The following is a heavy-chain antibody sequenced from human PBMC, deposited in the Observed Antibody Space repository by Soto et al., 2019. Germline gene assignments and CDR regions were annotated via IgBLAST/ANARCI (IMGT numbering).Heavy chain of an antibody. Sequence: EVQLVESGGGLVKPGGSLRLSCAASGFTFSNAWMSWVRQAPGKGLEWVGRIKSKTDGGTTDYAAPVKGRFTISRDDSKNTLYLQMNSLKTEDTAVYYCTTDDFWSAVFDYWGQGTLVTVSS. D-gene: IGHD3-3*01. CDR3: TTDDFWSAVFDY. CDR1: GFTFSNAW. V-gene: IGHV3-15*01. CDR2: IKSKTDGGTT. J-gene: IGHJ4*02.